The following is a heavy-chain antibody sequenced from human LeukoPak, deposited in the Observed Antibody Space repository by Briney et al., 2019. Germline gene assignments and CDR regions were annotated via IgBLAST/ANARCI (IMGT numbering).Heavy chain of an antibody. D-gene: IGHD3-10*01. J-gene: IGHJ4*02. CDR2: ISSSSSYI. V-gene: IGHV3-21*04. CDR1: GFTFSSYS. CDR3: AKEGGYGSGRPGFDY. Sequence: GGSLRLSCAASGFTFSSYSMNWVRQAPGKGLEWVSSISSSSSYIYYADSVKGRFTISRDSSKNTLYLQMNSLRAEDTAVYYCAKEGGYGSGRPGFDYWGQGTVVTVSS.